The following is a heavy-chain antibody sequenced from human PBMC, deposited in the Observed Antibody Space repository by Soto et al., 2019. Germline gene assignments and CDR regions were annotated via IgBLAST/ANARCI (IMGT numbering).Heavy chain of an antibody. V-gene: IGHV4-59*01. CDR2: ISYSGNP. CDR1: VGSISHYY. D-gene: IGHD1-26*01. J-gene: IGHJ4*02. Sequence: SETLSLTCTDSVGSISHYYWSWIRQSPGKGLEWIGYISYSGNPYYIPSLKSRVIMSLDTSKNQITLKVASATAADTAVYFCARGVGSSHPRYWGQGTLVTVSS. CDR3: ARGVGSSHPRY.